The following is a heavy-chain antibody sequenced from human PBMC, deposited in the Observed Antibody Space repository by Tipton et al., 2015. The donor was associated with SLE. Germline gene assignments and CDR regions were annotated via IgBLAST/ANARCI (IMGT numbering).Heavy chain of an antibody. Sequence: TLSLTCIVSDDSVSSAYYWAWSRQPPGKGLQWIACIYRTGTTYVNPSLKSRVPMSMDTSNNRFSLTMTSLTVADTAVYYCARSWSGRREFDYWGAGTLVAVAS. CDR1: DDSVSSAYY. D-gene: IGHD1-26*01. J-gene: IGHJ4*02. CDR2: IYRTGTT. V-gene: IGHV4-38-2*02. CDR3: ARSWSGRREFDY.